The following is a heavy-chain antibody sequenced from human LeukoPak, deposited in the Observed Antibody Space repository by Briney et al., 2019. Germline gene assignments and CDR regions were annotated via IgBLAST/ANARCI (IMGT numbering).Heavy chain of an antibody. CDR3: ARVGGYLDYYYYGMDV. J-gene: IGHJ6*02. Sequence: GGSLRLSCAASGFTFSSYSMNWARQAPGKGLEWVSYISSSSSTIYYADSVKGRFTISRDNAKNSLYLQMNSLRDEDTAVYYCARVGGYLDYYYYGMDVWGQGTLVTVSS. D-gene: IGHD3-16*01. CDR2: ISSSSSTI. V-gene: IGHV3-48*02. CDR1: GFTFSSYS.